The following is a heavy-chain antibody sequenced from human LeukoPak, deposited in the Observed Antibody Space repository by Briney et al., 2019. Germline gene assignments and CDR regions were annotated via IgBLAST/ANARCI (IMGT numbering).Heavy chain of an antibody. D-gene: IGHD3-16*02. J-gene: IGHJ4*02. CDR3: ARRIGTPYFDY. CDR1: GGSISSGDYY. Sequence: SETLSLTCTVSGGSISSGDYYWSWIRQPPGKGLEWIGCIYYSGSTYYNPSLKSRVTISVDTSKNQFSLKLSSVTAADTAVYYCARRIGTPYFDYWGQGTLVTVSS. CDR2: IYYSGST. V-gene: IGHV4-30-4*08.